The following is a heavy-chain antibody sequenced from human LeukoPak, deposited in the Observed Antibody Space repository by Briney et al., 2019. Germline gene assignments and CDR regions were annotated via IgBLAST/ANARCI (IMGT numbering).Heavy chain of an antibody. Sequence: GGSLRLSCAASGSTFSSHAMSWVRQAPGKGLEWVSGISGSGDSTNYADSVKGRFTIFRDNSRNTLYLQMNSLRAEDTAVYYCAKHGTYYDFWSGQYYFDYWGQGTLVTVSS. CDR3: AKHGTYYDFWSGQYYFDY. D-gene: IGHD3-3*01. J-gene: IGHJ4*02. CDR1: GSTFSSHA. CDR2: ISGSGDST. V-gene: IGHV3-23*01.